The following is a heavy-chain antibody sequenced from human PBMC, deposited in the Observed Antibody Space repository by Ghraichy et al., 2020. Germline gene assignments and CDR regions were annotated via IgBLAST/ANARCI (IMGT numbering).Heavy chain of an antibody. CDR1: GFTFSSYW. V-gene: IGHV3-7*01. J-gene: IGHJ5*02. Sequence: GGSLRLSCAASGFTFSSYWMSWVRQAPGKGLEWVANIKQDGSEKYYVDSVKGRFTISRDNAKNSLYLQMNSLRAEDTAVYYCARVISSELLWFRARWWFDPWGQGTLVTVSS. CDR3: ARVISSELLWFRARWWFDP. CDR2: IKQDGSEK. D-gene: IGHD3-10*01.